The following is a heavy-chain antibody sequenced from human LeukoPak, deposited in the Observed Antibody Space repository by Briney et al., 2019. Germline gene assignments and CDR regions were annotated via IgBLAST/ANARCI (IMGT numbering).Heavy chain of an antibody. V-gene: IGHV1-69*05. CDR3: ARGGEGYCSSTSCYPSWFDP. CDR1: GGTFSSYA. J-gene: IGHJ5*02. CDR2: IIPIFGTA. Sequence: SVKVSCKASGGTFSSYAISWVRQAPGQGLEWMEGIIPIFGTANYAQKFQGRVTITTDESTSTAYMELSSLRSEDTAVYYCARGGEGYCSSTSCYPSWFDPWGQGTLVTVSS. D-gene: IGHD2-2*01.